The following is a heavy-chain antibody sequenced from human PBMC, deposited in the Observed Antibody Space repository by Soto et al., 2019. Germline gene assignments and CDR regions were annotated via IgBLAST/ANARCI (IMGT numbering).Heavy chain of an antibody. CDR1: GYTFTSYG. J-gene: IGHJ6*03. CDR2: ISAYNGNT. CDR3: ARGNVVVPAAPNYYYYYYMDV. Sequence: QVQLVQSGAEVKKPGASVKVSCKASGYTFTSYGISWVRQAPGQGLEWMGWISAYNGNTNYAQKLQGRVTMTTDTSTSTAYMELRSLRSDDTAVYYCARGNVVVPAAPNYYYYYYMDVWGKGTTVTVSS. D-gene: IGHD2-2*01. V-gene: IGHV1-18*01.